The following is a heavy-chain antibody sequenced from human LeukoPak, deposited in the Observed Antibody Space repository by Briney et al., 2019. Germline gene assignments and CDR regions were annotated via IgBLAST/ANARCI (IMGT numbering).Heavy chain of an antibody. J-gene: IGHJ3*02. Sequence: PGGSLRLSCAASGFTFSSYGMSWVRQAPGKGLEWVSAISGSGGSTYYADSVKGRFTISRDNSKNTLYLQMNSLRAEDTAVYYCAKDRRDGSGSYEAFDIWGQGTMVTVSS. V-gene: IGHV3-23*01. D-gene: IGHD3-10*01. CDR2: ISGSGGST. CDR1: GFTFSSYG. CDR3: AKDRRDGSGSYEAFDI.